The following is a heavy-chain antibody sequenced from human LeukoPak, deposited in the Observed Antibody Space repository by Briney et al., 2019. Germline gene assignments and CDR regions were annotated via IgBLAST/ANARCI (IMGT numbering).Heavy chain of an antibody. CDR2: ISSSSSYT. Sequence: SGGSLRLSCAASGFTFSDYYMSWIRQAPGKGLEWVSYISSSSSYTNYADSVKGRFTISRDNAKNSLYLQMNSLRAEDTAVYYCARFYPYGSGSYYNSYYYGMDVWGKGTTVTVSS. D-gene: IGHD3-10*01. V-gene: IGHV3-11*06. CDR3: ARFYPYGSGSYYNSYYYGMDV. CDR1: GFTFSDYY. J-gene: IGHJ6*04.